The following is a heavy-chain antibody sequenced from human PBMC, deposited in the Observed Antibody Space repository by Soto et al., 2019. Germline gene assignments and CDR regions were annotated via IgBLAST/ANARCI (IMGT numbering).Heavy chain of an antibody. J-gene: IGHJ3*02. CDR3: ARDLGFGSNDAFDI. CDR1: GFTFSSYS. CDR2: ISSSSSYI. D-gene: IGHD3-3*01. Sequence: GGSLRLSCAASGFTFSSYSMNWVRQAPGKGLEWVSSISSSSSYIYYADSVKGRFTISRDNAKNSLYLQMNSLRAEDPAVYSCARDLGFGSNDAFDIWGQGTMVTVSS. V-gene: IGHV3-21*01.